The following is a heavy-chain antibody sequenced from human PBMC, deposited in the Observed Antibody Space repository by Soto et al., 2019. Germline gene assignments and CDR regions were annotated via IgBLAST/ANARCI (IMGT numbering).Heavy chain of an antibody. V-gene: IGHV1-18*01. CDR1: GYTFSSRY. CDR2: ISAYNGNT. D-gene: IGHD1-26*01. J-gene: IGHJ4*02. Sequence: QVQLVQSGGEVKKPGASVKVSCKASGYTFSSRYINWVRQAPGQGLEWMGWISAYNGNTDYAQNFQGRVTMTTDTSTNTAYMELRSLTSDDTAVYYCARGGQWDFLSDYWGQGTLVTVSS. CDR3: ARGGQWDFLSDY.